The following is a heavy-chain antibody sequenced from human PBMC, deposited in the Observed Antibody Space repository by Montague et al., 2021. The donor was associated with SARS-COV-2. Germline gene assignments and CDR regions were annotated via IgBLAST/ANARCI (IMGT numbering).Heavy chain of an antibody. CDR3: AREDYDILTGYYSPYYYYGMDV. D-gene: IGHD3-9*01. V-gene: IGHV3-7*01. J-gene: IGHJ6*02. CDR2: IKQDGSEK. CDR1: GFTSSSYW. Sequence: LRLSCAASGFTSSSYWMNWVRQAPGKGLEWVADIKQDGSEKYFVDSVKGRFTISRDNAQNSLYLQMNSLRAEDTAVYYCAREDYDILTGYYSPYYYYGMDVWGQGTTVTVSS.